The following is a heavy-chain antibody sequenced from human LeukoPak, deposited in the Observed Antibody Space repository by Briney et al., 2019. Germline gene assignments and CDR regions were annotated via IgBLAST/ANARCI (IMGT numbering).Heavy chain of an antibody. J-gene: IGHJ6*03. Sequence: GASVKVSCKTVGYLFTSYVLDWVRQAPGQGLEWMGWINTNTGNPTYAQDFTGQIVLSLDTSVSTAYLQISSLKAEDTAVYYCARSIGAAGYMDVWGKGTTVTVSS. CDR3: ARSIGAAGYMDV. CDR1: GYLFTSYV. CDR2: INTNTGNP. D-gene: IGHD6-13*01. V-gene: IGHV7-4-1*02.